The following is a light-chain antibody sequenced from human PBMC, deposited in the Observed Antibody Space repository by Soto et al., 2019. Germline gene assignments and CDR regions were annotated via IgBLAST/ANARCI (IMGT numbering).Light chain of an antibody. V-gene: IGKV1-27*01. Sequence: DIQMTQSPSSRSASVGDRVTITCRASQGISNYLAWYQQKPGKVPKLLIYAASTLQSGVPSRFSGSGSGTDSTLTISSLQPEDVATYYCQKYNSAPRTFGQGTKVEIK. J-gene: IGKJ1*01. CDR3: QKYNSAPRT. CDR2: AAS. CDR1: QGISNY.